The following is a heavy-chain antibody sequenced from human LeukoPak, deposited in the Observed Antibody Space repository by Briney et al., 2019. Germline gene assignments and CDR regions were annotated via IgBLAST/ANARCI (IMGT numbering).Heavy chain of an antibody. CDR2: IIPIFGTA. J-gene: IGHJ4*02. CDR1: GGTFSSYA. V-gene: IGHV1-69*01. Sequence: SVKVSCKASGGTFSSYAINWVRQAPGQGLEWMGGIIPIFGTANYAQKFQDRVTITADESTSTAYTELSSLRSEDTAIYYCASRLYCSNTRCRNFPFAYWGQGTLVTVSS. CDR3: ASRLYCSNTRCRNFPFAY. D-gene: IGHD2-2*01.